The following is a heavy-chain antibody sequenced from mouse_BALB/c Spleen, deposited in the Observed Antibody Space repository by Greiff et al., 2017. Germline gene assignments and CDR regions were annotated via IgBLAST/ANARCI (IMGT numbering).Heavy chain of an antibody. CDR2: INPGSGGT. CDR1: GYAFTNYL. CDR3: ARKDYYGSSYVDY. Sequence: QVQLQQSGAELVRPGTSVKVSCKASGYAFTNYLIEWVKQRPGQGLEWIGVINPGSGGTNYNEKFKGKATLTADKSSSTAYMQLSSLTSDDSAVYFCARKDYYGSSYVDYWGQGTTLTVSS. V-gene: IGHV1-54*01. D-gene: IGHD1-1*01. J-gene: IGHJ2*01.